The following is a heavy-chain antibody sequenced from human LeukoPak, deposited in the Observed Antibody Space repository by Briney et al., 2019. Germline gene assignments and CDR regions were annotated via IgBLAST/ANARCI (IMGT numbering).Heavy chain of an antibody. D-gene: IGHD6-13*01. CDR1: GFTFSSYS. Sequence: PGGSLRLSCAASGFTFSSYSMNWVRQAPGKGLEWVSSISSSSSYIYYADSVKGRFTISRDNAKNSLYLQMSSLRAEDTAVYYCAREGTAAGTSLNFDYWGQGILVTVSS. J-gene: IGHJ4*02. CDR3: AREGTAAGTSLNFDY. CDR2: ISSSSSYI. V-gene: IGHV3-21*01.